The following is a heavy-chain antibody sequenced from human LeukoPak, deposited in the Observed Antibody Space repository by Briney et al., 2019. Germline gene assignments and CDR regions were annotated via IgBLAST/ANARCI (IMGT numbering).Heavy chain of an antibody. J-gene: IGHJ6*02. CDR3: AKDMGVITNGMDV. V-gene: IGHV3-9*01. Sequence: GRSLRLSCAASGFTFDDYAMHWVRQAPGKGLEWVSGISWNSGSIGYADSVKGRFTISRDNAKNSLYLQMNSLRAEDTAVYYCAKDMGVITNGMDVWGQGTTVTVSS. CDR1: GFTFDDYA. CDR2: ISWNSGSI. D-gene: IGHD3-22*01.